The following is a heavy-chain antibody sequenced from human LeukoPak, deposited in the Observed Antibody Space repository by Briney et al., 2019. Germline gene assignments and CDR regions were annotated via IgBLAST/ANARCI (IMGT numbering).Heavy chain of an antibody. V-gene: IGHV1-2*02. D-gene: IGHD2-2*01. CDR3: ARDKGYCSSTSCLVLDY. Sequence: ASVKVSCMASGYTFTGYYMHWVRQAPGQGLEWMGWINPNSGGTNYAQKFQGRVTMTRDTSISTAYMELSRLRSDDTAVYYCARDKGYCSSTSCLVLDYWGQGTLVTVSS. CDR1: GYTFTGYY. J-gene: IGHJ4*02. CDR2: INPNSGGT.